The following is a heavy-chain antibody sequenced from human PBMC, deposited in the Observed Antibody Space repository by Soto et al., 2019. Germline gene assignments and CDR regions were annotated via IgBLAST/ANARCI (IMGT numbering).Heavy chain of an antibody. Sequence: EVQLLESGGGLVQPGGSLRLFCAASGFTFRNYAMTWVRQAPGKGLEWVSPITNSGSTYYGDTVRGRFTISRDNSKTTVYLQMNSLRAEDTAIYYCARTDKFNSQSSGWANRFDYWGQGTLVTVSS. CDR1: GFTFRNYA. V-gene: IGHV3-23*01. CDR3: ARTDKFNSQSSGWANRFDY. D-gene: IGHD6-19*01. CDR2: ITNSGST. J-gene: IGHJ4*02.